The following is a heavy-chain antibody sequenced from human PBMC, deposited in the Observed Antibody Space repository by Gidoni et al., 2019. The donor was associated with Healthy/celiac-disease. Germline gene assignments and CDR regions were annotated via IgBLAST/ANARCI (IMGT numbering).Heavy chain of an antibody. Sequence: EVQLLESGGGLVQPGGSVSIPCAASGFTFSSYAMSWVRQAPGKGLEWVSAISGSGGSTYYADYVKGRFTISRDNSKNTLYMQMNSLRAEDTAVYYCAKGPAIVGANGGYWGQGTLVTVSS. V-gene: IGHV3-23*01. CDR2: ISGSGGST. CDR3: AKGPAIVGANGGY. D-gene: IGHD1-26*01. J-gene: IGHJ4*02. CDR1: GFTFSSYA.